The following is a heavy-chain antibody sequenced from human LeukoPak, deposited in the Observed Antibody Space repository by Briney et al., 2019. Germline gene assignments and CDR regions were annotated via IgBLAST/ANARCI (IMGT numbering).Heavy chain of an antibody. CDR2: IKVYGDTT. V-gene: IGHV1-46*01. D-gene: IGHD1-1*01. CDR1: GNTFTSFH. J-gene: IGHJ4*02. CDR3: ARESPSTFYFDY. Sequence: ASVTVSCKASGNTFTSFHIHWVRQAPGQGLEYMGIIKVYGDTTIYAQRFQGRITMTRDTSTSTVYMELSRLNSEDTAVYYCARESPSTFYFDYWGQGTLVTVSS.